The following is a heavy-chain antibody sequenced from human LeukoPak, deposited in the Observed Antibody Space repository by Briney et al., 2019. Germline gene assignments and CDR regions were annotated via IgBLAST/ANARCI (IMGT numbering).Heavy chain of an antibody. CDR2: INPDGSVR. CDR3: ARRAGDQ. J-gene: IGHJ4*02. D-gene: IGHD7-27*01. V-gene: IGHV3-7*01. Sequence: GGSLRLSCAASGFTFSSYAMHWVRQAPGKGLEWVANINPDGSVRYYVDSVKGRFTISRDNANNSLYLQMNSLRAEDTAVYYCARRAGDQWGQGTLVTVSS. CDR1: GFTFSSYA.